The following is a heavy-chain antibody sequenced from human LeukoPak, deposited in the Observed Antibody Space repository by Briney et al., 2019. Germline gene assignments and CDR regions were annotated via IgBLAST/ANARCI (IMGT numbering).Heavy chain of an antibody. D-gene: IGHD1-26*01. Sequence: AGGSLRLSCAASGFTFSSYEMNWVRQAPGKGLEWLSYIGSSGRTIYYADFVKGRFTISRDNAKNSLYLQMNSLRAEDTAVYYCARAVVGADFDYWGQGTLVTVSS. J-gene: IGHJ4*02. V-gene: IGHV3-48*03. CDR1: GFTFSSYE. CDR3: ARAVVGADFDY. CDR2: IGSSGRTI.